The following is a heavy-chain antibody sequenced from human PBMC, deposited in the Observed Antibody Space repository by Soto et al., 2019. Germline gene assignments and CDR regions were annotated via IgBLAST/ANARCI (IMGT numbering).Heavy chain of an antibody. V-gene: IGHV4-59*01. CDR2: VYDTGST. D-gene: IGHD6-6*01. J-gene: IGHJ4*02. CDR3: ARSIAVPSSHIDH. CDR1: GGSISGYY. Sequence: SETLSLTCSVSGGSISGYYWSWIRQAPGKGLEWIGYVYDTGSTSYNPSLQSRVTIPVDTSKKQFSLSLRLVTAADTAVYFCARSIAVPSSHIDHWGQGTRVTVSS.